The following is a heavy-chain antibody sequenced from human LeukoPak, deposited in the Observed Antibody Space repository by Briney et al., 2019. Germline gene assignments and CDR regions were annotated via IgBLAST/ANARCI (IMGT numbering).Heavy chain of an antibody. CDR2: IYYNGST. D-gene: IGHD3-22*01. V-gene: IGHV4-59*01. Sequence: PSETLSLTCTVSAGSITGNYWSWIRQPPGKGLEWIGYIYYNGSTSYHPSLKSRVTLSVDTSKNQFSLKLRSVTAADTAVYFCARAGTYDTIAYYYDYWGQGTLVTVSA. CDR1: AGSITGNY. J-gene: IGHJ4*02. CDR3: ARAGTYDTIAYYYDY.